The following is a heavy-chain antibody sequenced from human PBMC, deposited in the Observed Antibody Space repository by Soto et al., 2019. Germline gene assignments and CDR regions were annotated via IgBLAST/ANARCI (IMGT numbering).Heavy chain of an antibody. V-gene: IGHV3-53*01. D-gene: IGHD1-26*01. J-gene: IGHJ4*02. CDR1: EFTVSTNY. CDR3: AGGAQWELLFDS. Sequence: GVSLRLSCAASEFTVSTNYMSWVRQAPGKGLEWVSIIYSGGSTYYADSVKGRFTISRDNSKNTLYLQMNSLRAEDTAVYYCAGGAQWELLFDSWGQGTLVTVSS. CDR2: IYSGGST.